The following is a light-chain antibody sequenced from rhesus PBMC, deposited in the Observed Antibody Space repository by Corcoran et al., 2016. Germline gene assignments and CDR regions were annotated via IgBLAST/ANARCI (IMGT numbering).Light chain of an antibody. J-gene: IGKJ3*01. CDR3: MQALEFPFT. Sequence: DIVMTQTPLSLPVTPGEPASISCRSSQSLLDSEDGNTYLDGYLQKPGYSPQLLIYEVSNRASGVPDRFSGSGSDTAFTLKISGVGAEDVGVYYCMQALEFPFTFAPGTKLDIK. CDR2: EVS. CDR1: QSLLDSEDGNTY. V-gene: IGKV2-104*02.